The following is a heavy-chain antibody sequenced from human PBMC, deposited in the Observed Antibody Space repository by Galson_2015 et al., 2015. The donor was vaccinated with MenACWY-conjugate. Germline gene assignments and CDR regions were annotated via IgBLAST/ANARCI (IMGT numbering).Heavy chain of an antibody. CDR1: GFTFSSYS. V-gene: IGHV3-48*02. Sequence: SLRLSCAAPGFTFSSYSMNWVRQAPGKGLEWGLYISSSSSTIYYADPVKGRFSVSRDNAKNSLYLQMNSLRDDDTAVYYCASVWFGELFLDSWGQGTLVTVST. D-gene: IGHD3-10*01. CDR2: ISSSSSTI. CDR3: ASVWFGELFLDS. J-gene: IGHJ4*02.